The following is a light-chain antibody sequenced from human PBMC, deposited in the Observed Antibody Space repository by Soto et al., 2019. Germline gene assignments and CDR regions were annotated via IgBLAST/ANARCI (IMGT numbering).Light chain of an antibody. Sequence: EIVLTQSPGTLSLSPGETATLSCRASQSLTTRYLAWYQQKPGQAPRLLIYAASTRATGTPDRFSGSGSGTDFTLTISSLEPEDFAVYFCQQCASSVVYTFGQGTKLEIK. CDR3: QQCASSVVYT. V-gene: IGKV3-20*01. J-gene: IGKJ2*01. CDR1: QSLTTRY. CDR2: AAS.